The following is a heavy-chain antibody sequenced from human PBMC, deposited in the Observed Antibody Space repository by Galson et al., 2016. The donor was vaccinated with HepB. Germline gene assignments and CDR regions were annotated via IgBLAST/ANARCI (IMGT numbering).Heavy chain of an antibody. Sequence: TLSLTCSVSAGSISSGGYYWSWIRQHPGKGLEWIGYINHSGTTYYNPSLSSRAAISVDTSKNQFSLEVSAVTAADTAVYYCARVSGNAFDIWGHGTRVTVSS. V-gene: IGHV4-31*03. J-gene: IGHJ3*02. CDR2: INHSGTT. CDR3: ARVSGNAFDI. CDR1: AGSISSGGYY.